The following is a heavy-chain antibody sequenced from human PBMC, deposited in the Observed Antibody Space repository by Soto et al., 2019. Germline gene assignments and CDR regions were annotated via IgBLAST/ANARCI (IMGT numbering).Heavy chain of an antibody. V-gene: IGHV3-7*01. J-gene: IGHJ4*02. CDR1: RFTFSNYL. CDR3: AGENVAVPAYF. CDR2: IKQDGSET. D-gene: IGHD6-19*01. Sequence: PGGSLRLSCTASRFTFSNYLMSWVRQAPGKGLEWVANIKQDGSETYYVDSLRGRFTISRDNAKNSVYLQMNSLRVDDTAVYFCAGENVAVPAYFWGQGTLVTVSS.